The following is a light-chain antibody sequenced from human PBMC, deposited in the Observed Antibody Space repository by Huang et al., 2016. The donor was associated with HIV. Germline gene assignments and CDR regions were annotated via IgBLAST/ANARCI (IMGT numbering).Light chain of an antibody. CDR3: QQRYSGVT. J-gene: IGKJ4*01. Sequence: IVLTQSPATLSWYPGERVTLSCRASQSVVNYIAWYQQHPGQSPRLLIYYTSNRAHGTPVRFSGSGSGTDFTLTISSLESEDFAVYYCQQRYSGVTFGGGTKIQVK. V-gene: IGKV3-11*01. CDR1: QSVVNY. CDR2: YTS.